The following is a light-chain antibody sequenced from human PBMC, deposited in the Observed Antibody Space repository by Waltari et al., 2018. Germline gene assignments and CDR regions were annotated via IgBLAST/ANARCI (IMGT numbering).Light chain of an antibody. V-gene: IGLV2-8*01. Sequence: QSALTQPPSASGSPGQSVTISCTGTSSDVGGYNYVSWYQQHPANAPKVMIYEVSKRPSGVPDRFSGSKSGNTASLTVSGVQAEDEADYYCSSYGGSNNLVFGGGTKLTVL. J-gene: IGLJ3*02. CDR1: SSDVGGYNY. CDR3: SSYGGSNNLV. CDR2: EVS.